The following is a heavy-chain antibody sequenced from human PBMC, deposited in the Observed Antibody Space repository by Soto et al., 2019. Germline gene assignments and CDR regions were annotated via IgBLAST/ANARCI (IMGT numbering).Heavy chain of an antibody. V-gene: IGHV4-59*01. CDR2: MYYRGSN. Sequence: PSETLSLTCTVSGGSMSPYYWSWIRQPPGKGLEWIGYMYYRGSNNYSPSLKSRVTMSVDTSKNQLSLKLTSVTAADTAVYYCARGYYDSSGYYSDYWGQGTLVTVSS. CDR1: GGSMSPYY. J-gene: IGHJ4*02. D-gene: IGHD3-22*01. CDR3: ARGYYDSSGYYSDY.